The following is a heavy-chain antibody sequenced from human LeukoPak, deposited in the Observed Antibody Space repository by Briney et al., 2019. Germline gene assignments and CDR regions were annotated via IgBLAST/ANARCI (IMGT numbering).Heavy chain of an antibody. V-gene: IGHV1-18*01. D-gene: IGHD6-13*01. CDR2: INVYNGKT. J-gene: IGHJ4*02. Sequence: ASVRVSCKISDHTFSSDGFTWLRQAPGKGLEWMGWINVYNGKTDYAHKFQGRVTMTTDTSTNTAYMDLRSLRSDDTAMYYCANRGQQLYDYWGQGTLVTVSS. CDR3: ANRGQQLYDY. CDR1: DHTFSSDG.